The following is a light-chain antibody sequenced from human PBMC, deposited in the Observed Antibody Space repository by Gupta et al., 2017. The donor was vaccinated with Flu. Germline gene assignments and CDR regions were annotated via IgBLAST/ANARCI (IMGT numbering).Light chain of an antibody. CDR3: QQCSGEET. CDR2: DAS. CDR1: QRVGSY. J-gene: IGKJ2*01. V-gene: IGKV3-11*01. Sequence: CPQTLVLSPGETATLSCRASQRVGSYFAWSHQKTGKAPGPLLYDASTRATGIPARFSGTGSGTDFTLTISSIEPADSAVYYCQQCSGEETFGQGTKLEI.